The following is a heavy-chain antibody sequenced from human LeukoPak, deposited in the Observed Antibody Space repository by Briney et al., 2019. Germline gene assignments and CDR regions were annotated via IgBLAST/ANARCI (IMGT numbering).Heavy chain of an antibody. CDR2: IYYSGST. CDR3: ARDTIAVAGTNKGFDY. V-gene: IGHV4-39*07. J-gene: IGHJ4*02. CDR1: GGSISSSSYY. Sequence: SETLSLTCTVSGGSISSSSYYWGWIRQPPGKGLEWIGSIYYSGSTYYNPSLKSRVTISVDTSKNQFSLKLSSVTAADTAVYYCARDTIAVAGTNKGFDYWGQGTLVTVSS. D-gene: IGHD6-19*01.